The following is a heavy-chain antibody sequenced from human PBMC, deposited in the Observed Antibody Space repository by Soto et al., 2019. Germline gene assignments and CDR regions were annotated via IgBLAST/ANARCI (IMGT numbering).Heavy chain of an antibody. D-gene: IGHD1-26*01. CDR2: IIPILGIA. V-gene: IGHV1-69*08. Sequence: QVQLVQSGAEVKKPGSSVKVSCKASGGTFSSYTISWVRQAPGQGLEWMGRIIPILGIANYAQKFQGRVTITEDKSTSTAYMELSSLRSEDTAVYYCARDLLGGVDYWGQGTLVTVSS. CDR1: GGTFSSYT. J-gene: IGHJ4*02. CDR3: ARDLLGGVDY.